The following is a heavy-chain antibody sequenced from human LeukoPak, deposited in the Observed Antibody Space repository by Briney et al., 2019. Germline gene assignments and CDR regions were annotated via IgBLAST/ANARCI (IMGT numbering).Heavy chain of an antibody. CDR1: GYTFTSYG. J-gene: IGHJ4*02. D-gene: IGHD4-17*01. V-gene: IGHV1-18*01. Sequence: ASVKVSCKASGYTFTSYGISWVRQAPGQGLEWMGWISAYNGNTNYAQKLQGRVTMTTDTSTSTAYMELRGLRSDDTAVYYCARGTEDYGDYYFFDYWGQGTLVTVSS. CDR3: ARGTEDYGDYYFFDY. CDR2: ISAYNGNT.